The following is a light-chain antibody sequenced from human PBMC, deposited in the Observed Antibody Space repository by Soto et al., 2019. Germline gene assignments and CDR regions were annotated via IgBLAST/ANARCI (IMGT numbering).Light chain of an antibody. J-gene: IGLJ1*01. CDR2: TTT. CDR1: TGAVTSGSY. V-gene: IGLV7-43*01. Sequence: QAVVTQEPSLTVSPGETVTLTCASNTGAVTSGSYPTWFQQKPGQAPRPLIYTTTNRHSWTPDRFSGSLLGGKAVLTVSGVQPEDEADYYCLLYSGGGDVFGTGTKLTVL. CDR3: LLYSGGGDV.